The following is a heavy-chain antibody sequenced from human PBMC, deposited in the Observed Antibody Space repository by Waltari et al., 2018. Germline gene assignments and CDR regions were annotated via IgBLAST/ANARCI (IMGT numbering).Heavy chain of an antibody. J-gene: IGHJ6*03. CDR2: INHSGST. V-gene: IGHV4-34*01. D-gene: IGHD6-25*01. CDR1: GGSFSGYY. Sequence: QVQLQQWGAGLLKPSETLSLTCAVYGGSFSGYYWSWIRQPPGKGLEWIGEINHSGSTNYNPSLKSRVTLSVDTSKNQFSLKLSSVTAADTAVYYCARGQKRQYYYMDVWGKGTTVTVSS. CDR3: ARGQKRQYYYMDV.